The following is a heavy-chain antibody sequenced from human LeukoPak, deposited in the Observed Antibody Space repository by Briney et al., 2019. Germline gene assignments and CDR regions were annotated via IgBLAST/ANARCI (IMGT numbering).Heavy chain of an antibody. CDR2: ISGGASST. D-gene: IGHD1-7*01. V-gene: IGHV3-23*01. CDR1: GFTFSSYS. Sequence: GGPLRLSCAASGFTFSSYSMNWVRQAPEKGLEWVSAISGGASSTYYADSVKGRFTISRDNSKDTLYLQMNSLRAEDTAVYYCAKDLTGPTSFWGQGTLVTVSS. CDR3: AKDLTGPTSF. J-gene: IGHJ4*02.